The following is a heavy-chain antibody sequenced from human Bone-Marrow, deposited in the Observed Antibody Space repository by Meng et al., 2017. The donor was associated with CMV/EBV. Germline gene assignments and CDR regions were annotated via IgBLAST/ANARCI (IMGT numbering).Heavy chain of an antibody. CDR2: IIPILGIA. J-gene: IGHJ3*02. D-gene: IGHD5-12*01. Sequence: SVKVSCQASGGTYSRYAISGVRQAPGQGREWMGGIIPILGIANYAQKFQGRVTITADKYTSTAYMELSSLGSEDMSVCYCARAFGLRLKCAFDIWGQGTTVTVSS. CDR1: GGTYSRYA. CDR3: ARAFGLRLKCAFDI. V-gene: IGHV1-69*10.